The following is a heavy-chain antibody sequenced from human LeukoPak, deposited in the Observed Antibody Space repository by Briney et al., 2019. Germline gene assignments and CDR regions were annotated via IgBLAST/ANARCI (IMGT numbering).Heavy chain of an antibody. CDR3: ARESSGWYGSFDY. D-gene: IGHD6-19*01. CDR2: IYSGGST. Sequence: GGSLRLSCAASGFTVNSNYMNWVRQAPGKGLEWVSLIYSGGSTYYADSVKGRFTISRDNSKNTLYLQMNSLRAEDTAVYYCARESSGWYGSFDYWGQGTLVTVSS. CDR1: GFTVNSNY. V-gene: IGHV3-53*01. J-gene: IGHJ4*02.